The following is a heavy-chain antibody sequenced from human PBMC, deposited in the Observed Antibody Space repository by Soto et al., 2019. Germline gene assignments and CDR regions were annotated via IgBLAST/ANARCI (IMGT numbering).Heavy chain of an antibody. CDR1: GFTFSSYA. V-gene: IGHV3-30-3*01. Sequence: PWGSLRRSCAASGFTFSSYAMHWVRQAPGKGLEWVAVISYDGSNKYYADSVKGRFTISRDNSKNTLYLQMNCLRAEDTAVYCGEPHSRLRYFVWLPRGDAFDIWGQGTLVTV. CDR2: ISYDGSNK. CDR3: EPHSRLRYFVWLPRGDAFDI. J-gene: IGHJ3*02. D-gene: IGHD3-9*01.